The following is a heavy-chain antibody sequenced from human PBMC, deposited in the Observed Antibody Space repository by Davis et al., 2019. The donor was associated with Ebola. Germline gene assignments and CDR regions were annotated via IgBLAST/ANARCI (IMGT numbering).Heavy chain of an antibody. CDR3: ARGFFGSGTFFYNPYYFDS. CDR1: GYTFTSYY. J-gene: IGHJ4*02. D-gene: IGHD3-10*01. V-gene: IGHV1-46*01. Sequence: ASVKVSCKASGYTFTSYYMHWVRQAPGQGLEWMGIINPSGGITSYAQKFQGRVTLTRDTSTSTVDMELSSLRSDDTAMYFCARGFFGSGTFFYNPYYFDSWGQGTLVTVSS. CDR2: INPSGGIT.